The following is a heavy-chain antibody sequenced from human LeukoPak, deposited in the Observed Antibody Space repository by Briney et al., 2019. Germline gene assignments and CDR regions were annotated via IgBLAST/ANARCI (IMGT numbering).Heavy chain of an antibody. Sequence: PSETLSLTCTVSGYSISSGYYWGWIRQPPGKGLEWIGSIYHSGSTYYNPSLKSRVTISVDTSKNQFSLKLSSVTAADTAVYYCARDLTTGVDYWGQGTLVTVSS. V-gene: IGHV4-38-2*02. CDR1: GYSISSGYY. D-gene: IGHD4-11*01. J-gene: IGHJ4*02. CDR3: ARDLTTGVDY. CDR2: IYHSGST.